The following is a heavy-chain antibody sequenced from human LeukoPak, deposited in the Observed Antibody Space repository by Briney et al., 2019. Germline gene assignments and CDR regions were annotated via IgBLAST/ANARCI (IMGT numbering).Heavy chain of an antibody. CDR3: ARGGKSDGYYDSSGYYFYDY. V-gene: IGHV3-7*01. CDR1: GFTFSNHW. CDR2: IKEDGSED. Sequence: GGSLRLSCAASGFTFSNHWMSWVRQAPGKGLEWVGNIKEDGSEDFYVDSVKGRFTISRDNAKNSLYLQMNSLRAEDTAVYYCARGGKSDGYYDSSGYYFYDYWGQGTLVTVSS. D-gene: IGHD3-22*01. J-gene: IGHJ4*02.